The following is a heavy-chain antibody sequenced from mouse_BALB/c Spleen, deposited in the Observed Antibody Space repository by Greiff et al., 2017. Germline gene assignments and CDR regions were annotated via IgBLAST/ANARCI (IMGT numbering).Heavy chain of an antibody. CDR1: GYTFTSYW. D-gene: IGHD2-4*01. CDR2: IAPGSGST. J-gene: IGHJ3*01. Sequence: DLVKPGASVKLSCKASGYTFTSYWINWIKQRPGQGLEWIGRIAPGSGSTYYNEMFKGKATLTVDTSSSTAYIQLSSLSSEDSAVYFGARNIYYDYDGENEFAYWGQGTLVTVSA. V-gene: IGHV1S41*01. CDR3: ARNIYYDYDGENEFAY.